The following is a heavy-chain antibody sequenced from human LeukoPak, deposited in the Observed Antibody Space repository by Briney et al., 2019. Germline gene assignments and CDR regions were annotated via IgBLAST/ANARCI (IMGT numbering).Heavy chain of an antibody. V-gene: IGHV4-4*07. J-gene: IGHJ4*02. CDR3: ARGGYWSGADDY. CDR1: GGSISSYY. D-gene: IGHD1-26*01. Sequence: SETLSLTCTVSGGSISSYYWSWIRQPAGKGLEWIGRIYTSGSTNYNPSLKSRITMSVDTSKNQFSLKLSSVTAADTAVYYCARGGYWSGADDYWGQGTLVTVSS. CDR2: IYTSGST.